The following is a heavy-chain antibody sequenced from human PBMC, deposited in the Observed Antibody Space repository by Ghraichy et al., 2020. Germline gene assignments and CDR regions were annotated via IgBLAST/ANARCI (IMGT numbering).Heavy chain of an antibody. CDR3: AKVVKGDFWSGQRAFDI. CDR1: GFTFSSYA. CDR2: ISGSGGST. Sequence: GESLNISCAASGFTFSSYAMSWVRQAPGKGLEWVSAISGSGGSTYYADSVKGRFTISRDNSKNTLYLQMNSLRAEDTAVYYCAKVVKGDFWSGQRAFDIWGQGTMVTVSS. D-gene: IGHD3-3*01. V-gene: IGHV3-23*01. J-gene: IGHJ3*02.